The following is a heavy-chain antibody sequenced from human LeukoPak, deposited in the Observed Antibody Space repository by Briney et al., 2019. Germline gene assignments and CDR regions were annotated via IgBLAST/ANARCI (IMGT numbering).Heavy chain of an antibody. Sequence: SETLSLTCAVSGDSISGTNWWSWVRQPPGKGLGWIGEINHSGSTNYNPSLKSRVTISVDTSKNQFSLKLSSVTAADTAVYYCARLADGYSYGLDYWGQGTLVTVSS. V-gene: IGHV4-4*02. CDR1: GDSISGTNW. D-gene: IGHD5-18*01. CDR3: ARLADGYSYGLDY. CDR2: INHSGST. J-gene: IGHJ4*02.